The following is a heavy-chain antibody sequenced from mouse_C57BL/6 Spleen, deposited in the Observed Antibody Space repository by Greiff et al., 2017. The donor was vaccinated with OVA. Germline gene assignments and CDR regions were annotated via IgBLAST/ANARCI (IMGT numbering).Heavy chain of an antibody. CDR2: IDPSDSYT. J-gene: IGHJ2*01. Sequence: VQLQQPGAELVKPGASVKLSCKASGYTFTSYWMQWVKQRPGQGLEWIGEIDPSDSYTNYNQKFKGKATLTVDTSSSTAYIQLSSLTSEDSAVYYCARYEEDYWGQGTTLTVSS. CDR1: GYTFTSYW. V-gene: IGHV1-50*01. CDR3: ARYEEDY. D-gene: IGHD2-14*01.